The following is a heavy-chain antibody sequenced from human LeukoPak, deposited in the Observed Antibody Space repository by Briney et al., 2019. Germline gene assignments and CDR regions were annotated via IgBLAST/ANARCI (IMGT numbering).Heavy chain of an antibody. Sequence: PGGYLRLSCAASGFPLSDYYMSWIRQAPGKELEWVSYICSSGSTIYYADSEKGRFPISTDKAKNSRYLQMSSLRAEDTAVYYCARRRDYFDYWGQGTLVTVSS. CDR1: GFPLSDYY. CDR2: ICSSGSTI. CDR3: ARRRDYFDY. J-gene: IGHJ4*02. V-gene: IGHV3-11*01.